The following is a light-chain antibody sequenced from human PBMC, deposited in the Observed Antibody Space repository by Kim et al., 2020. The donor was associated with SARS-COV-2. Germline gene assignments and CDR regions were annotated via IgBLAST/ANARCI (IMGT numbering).Light chain of an antibody. Sequence: SVPPGQTARITCSGDVLAKKYARGFQQKPGQAPVLVISKDSERPSGIPERFSGSSSGTTVTLTISGAQVEDEADYYCYSAADNNVVFGGGTQLTVL. CDR2: KDS. J-gene: IGLJ2*01. CDR3: YSAADNNVV. CDR1: VLAKKY. V-gene: IGLV3-27*01.